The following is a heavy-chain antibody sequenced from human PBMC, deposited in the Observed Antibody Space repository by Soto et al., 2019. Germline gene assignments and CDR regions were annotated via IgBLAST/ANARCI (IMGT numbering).Heavy chain of an antibody. CDR2: ISNDGSNE. J-gene: IGHJ2*01. V-gene: IGHV3-30*18. CDR3: AKVAGRDIRWYFDL. CDR1: GFTFSNYA. D-gene: IGHD1-26*01. Sequence: QVQVVESGGGVVQPGRSLRVSCAASGFTFSNYAMHWVRQAPGKGLEWVAVISNDGSNEYYTDAVKGRFSVSRDNAKNTLYLQLNSLSVDDTAVYYCAKVAGRDIRWYFDLWGRGTLVTVSS.